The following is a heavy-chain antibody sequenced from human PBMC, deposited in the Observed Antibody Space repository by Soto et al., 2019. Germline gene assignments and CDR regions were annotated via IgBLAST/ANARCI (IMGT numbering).Heavy chain of an antibody. Sequence: SVKVSCKASGGTFSSYAISWVRQAPGQGLEWMGGIIPIFGTANYAQKFQGRVTITADESTSTAYMELSSLRSEDTAVYYCARAHAYCSSTSCNIYYYYYGMDVWGQGTTVTVSS. CDR2: IIPIFGTA. V-gene: IGHV1-69*13. CDR3: ARAHAYCSSTSCNIYYYYYGMDV. CDR1: GGTFSSYA. D-gene: IGHD2-2*01. J-gene: IGHJ6*02.